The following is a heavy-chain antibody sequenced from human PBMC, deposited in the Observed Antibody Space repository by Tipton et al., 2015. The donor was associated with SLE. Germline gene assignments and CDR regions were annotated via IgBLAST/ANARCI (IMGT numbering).Heavy chain of an antibody. CDR3: AREGVGGAFDI. CDR1: GGSISSGSYY. CDR2: IYTSGST. Sequence: TLSLTCTVSGGSISSGSYYWSWIRQPAGKGLEWIGRIYTSGSTNYNPSLKIRVTISVDTSKNQFSLKLSSVTAADTAVYYCAREGVGGAFDIWGQGTMVTVSS. D-gene: IGHD4-23*01. V-gene: IGHV4-61*02. J-gene: IGHJ3*02.